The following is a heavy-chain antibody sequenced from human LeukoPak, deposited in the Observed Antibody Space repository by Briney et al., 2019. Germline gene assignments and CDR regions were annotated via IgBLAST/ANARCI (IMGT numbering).Heavy chain of an antibody. CDR1: GYSFSGYA. V-gene: IGHV7-4-1*02. D-gene: IGHD3-3*01. Sequence: ASVKVSCKASGYSFSGYAMNWVRQAPGQGLEWMGWINTNTGNPTYAQGFTGRFVFSLDTSVSTAYLQISSLKAEDTAVYYCARDLPPSYYDFWSGYRTHPNYFDYWGQGTLVTVSS. CDR3: ARDLPPSYYDFWSGYRTHPNYFDY. J-gene: IGHJ4*02. CDR2: INTNTGNP.